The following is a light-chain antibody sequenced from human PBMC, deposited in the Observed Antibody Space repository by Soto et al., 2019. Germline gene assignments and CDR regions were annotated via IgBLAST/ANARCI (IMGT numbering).Light chain of an antibody. CDR1: QSVSSN. J-gene: IGKJ1*01. CDR3: QQYNNWPPWT. Sequence: EIVMTQSPATLSVSPGERATLSCRASQSVSSNLAWYQQKPGQAPRLLIYGASTRATGIPARFSGSGSGTELTLIISSLQSEDFVVYYCQQYNNWPPWTFGQGTKVEIK. CDR2: GAS. V-gene: IGKV3D-15*01.